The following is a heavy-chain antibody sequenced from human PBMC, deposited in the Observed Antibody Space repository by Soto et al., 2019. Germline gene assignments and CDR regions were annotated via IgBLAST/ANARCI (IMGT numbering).Heavy chain of an antibody. CDR3: VRDGGSGEAAGRSNWFDP. CDR2: IYNDGTT. CDR1: GLSVRNNY. Sequence: EVQLEESGGGLIQPGGSLRLSCTASGLSVRNNYMSWVRQAPGMGLEWVSVIYNDGTTYYADSVKGRFTLSRDTSKNTLSLQMDSLRAEDTAVYYCVRDGGSGEAAGRSNWFDPWGQGTLVTVSS. V-gene: IGHV3-53*01. J-gene: IGHJ5*02. D-gene: IGHD6-13*01.